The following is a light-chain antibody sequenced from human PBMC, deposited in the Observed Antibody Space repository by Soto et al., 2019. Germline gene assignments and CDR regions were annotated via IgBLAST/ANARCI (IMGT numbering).Light chain of an antibody. V-gene: IGLV3-21*02. CDR3: QVWDSSGHFV. J-gene: IGLJ1*01. CDR1: NIGGKS. CDR2: DDS. Sequence: SYELTQPPSVSVAPGQTARVTCGGNNIGGKSVHWYQQKPGQAPVLVVYDDSDRPSGIAERVSGSNSGNTATLTISRVEAGDEADYYCQVWDSSGHFVFGTGTKVTVL.